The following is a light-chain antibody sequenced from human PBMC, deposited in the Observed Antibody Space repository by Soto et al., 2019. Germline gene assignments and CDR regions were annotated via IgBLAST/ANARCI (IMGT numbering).Light chain of an antibody. Sequence: QSVLTQPASVSGSPGQSITISCTGTSSDVGSYNFVSWYQQHPGKAPKLMIYEGSKRPSGVSDRFSGSKSGNTASLTISGLQADDEADYYCATWDDSLNGLYVFGTGTKLTVL. CDR1: SSDVGSYNF. V-gene: IGLV2-23*01. CDR3: ATWDDSLNGLYV. J-gene: IGLJ1*01. CDR2: EGS.